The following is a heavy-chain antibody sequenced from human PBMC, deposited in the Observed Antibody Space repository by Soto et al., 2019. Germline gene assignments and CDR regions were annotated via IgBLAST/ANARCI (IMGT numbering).Heavy chain of an antibody. V-gene: IGHV1-69*12. CDR2: IIPIFGTA. CDR3: ARGGGGYSSGWYRRGDY. Sequence: QVQLVQSGAEVKKPGSSVKVSCKASGGTFSSYAISWVRQAPGQGLEWMGGIIPIFGTANYAQKFQGRVTITAAESTSTAYMEVSSLRSEDTAVYYCARGGGGYSSGWYRRGDYWGQGTLVTLSS. CDR1: GGTFSSYA. D-gene: IGHD6-19*01. J-gene: IGHJ4*02.